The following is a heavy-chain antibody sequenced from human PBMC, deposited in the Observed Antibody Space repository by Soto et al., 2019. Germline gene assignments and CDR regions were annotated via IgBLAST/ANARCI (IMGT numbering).Heavy chain of an antibody. V-gene: IGHV1-18*04. J-gene: IGHJ4*02. CDR1: GYTFSNYA. D-gene: IGHD2-8*01. CDR3: ARATSLIMAAPAY. CDR2: ISPYNGNA. Sequence: ASVKVSCKTSGYTFSNYAISWVRQAPGQGLEWMGWISPYNGNANYTEKFQGRVSMTTDTSTTTAYMELTSLTSDDTAIYYCARATSLIMAAPAYWGQGTWVTV.